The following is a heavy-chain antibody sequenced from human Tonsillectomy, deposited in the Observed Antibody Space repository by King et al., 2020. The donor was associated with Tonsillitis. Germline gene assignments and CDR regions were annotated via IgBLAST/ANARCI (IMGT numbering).Heavy chain of an antibody. V-gene: IGHV4-34*01. Sequence: VQLRQWGAGLLKPSETLSLTCAVYGGSFSGYFWSWIRRPPGKGLDWIGEINQSGSTNYNPSLKSRVTVSVDTSKKQFSLRLSSVTAADTAVYYCARLVAGTTYYNYGMDVWGQGTTVTVSS. CDR1: GGSFSGYF. CDR2: INQSGST. D-gene: IGHD1-1*01. CDR3: ARLVAGTTYYNYGMDV. J-gene: IGHJ6*02.